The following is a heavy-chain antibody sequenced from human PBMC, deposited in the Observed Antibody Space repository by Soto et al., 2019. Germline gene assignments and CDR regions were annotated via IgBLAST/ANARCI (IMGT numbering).Heavy chain of an antibody. CDR3: ARREAGWYFDS. Sequence: SVALSLHSTVSRGSISGATNHCVCIRKPPGKGLEWIANIYYRGSTFYNQSLKSRVTISLDTSKNQFSLKLRSVTAADTAVYYCARREAGWYFDSWGQGTLVNVSS. D-gene: IGHD6-25*01. CDR1: RGSISGATNH. CDR2: IYYRGST. V-gene: IGHV4-39*01. J-gene: IGHJ4*02.